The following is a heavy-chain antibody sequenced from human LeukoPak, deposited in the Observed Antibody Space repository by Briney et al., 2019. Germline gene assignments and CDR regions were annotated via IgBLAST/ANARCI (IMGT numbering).Heavy chain of an antibody. CDR1: GGTFSSYA. D-gene: IGHD6-13*01. V-gene: IGHV1-69*05. J-gene: IGHJ4*02. CDR3: NTYAGFDY. CDR2: IIPIFGTA. Sequence: ASVKVSCKASGGTFSSYAISWVRQAPGQGLEWMGGIIPIFGTANYAQKLQGRVTITTDEPTSTAYMELSSLRSEDTAVYYCNTYAGFDYWGQGTLVTVSS.